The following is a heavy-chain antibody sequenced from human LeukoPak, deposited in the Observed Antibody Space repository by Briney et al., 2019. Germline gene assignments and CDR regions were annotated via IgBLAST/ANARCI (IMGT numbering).Heavy chain of an antibody. V-gene: IGHV1-24*01. Sequence: ASVKVSCKVSGYTLTELSMHWVRQAPGKGLEWMGGFDPEDGETIYAQKFQGRVTMTEDTSTDTAYMELSSLRSEDTAVYYCATPSAHYYGSGMVYWGQGTLVTVSP. J-gene: IGHJ4*02. CDR2: FDPEDGET. D-gene: IGHD3-10*01. CDR1: GYTLTELS. CDR3: ATPSAHYYGSGMVY.